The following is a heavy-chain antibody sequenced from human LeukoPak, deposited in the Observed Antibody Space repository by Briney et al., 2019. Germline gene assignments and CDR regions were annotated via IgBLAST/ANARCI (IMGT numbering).Heavy chain of an antibody. D-gene: IGHD3-22*01. CDR1: GSTLSKIS. CDR3: ATGAIVFDY. V-gene: IGHV1-24*01. Sequence: ASVGVSCKVSGSTLSKISIDWVRQAPGKGPEWMGSVGHEDGTTIHAQKFQGRFNMTVDTATDTAYMEMSSLMSEDTATYYCATGAIVFDYWGQGTLVTVSS. J-gene: IGHJ4*02. CDR2: VGHEDGTT.